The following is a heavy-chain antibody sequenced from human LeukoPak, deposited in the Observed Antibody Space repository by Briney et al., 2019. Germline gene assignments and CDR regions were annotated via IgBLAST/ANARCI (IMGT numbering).Heavy chain of an antibody. CDR1: GYTFTSYD. CDR3: AMGPVIGSDYYDSSGTSGDAFDI. Sequence: ASVKVSCKASGYTFTSYDINWVRQATGQGLEWMGWMNPNSGNTGYAQKFQGRVTMTRNTSISTAYMELSSLRSEDTAVYYCAMGPVIGSDYYDSSGTSGDAFDIWGQGTMVTVSS. J-gene: IGHJ3*02. D-gene: IGHD3-22*01. V-gene: IGHV1-8*01. CDR2: MNPNSGNT.